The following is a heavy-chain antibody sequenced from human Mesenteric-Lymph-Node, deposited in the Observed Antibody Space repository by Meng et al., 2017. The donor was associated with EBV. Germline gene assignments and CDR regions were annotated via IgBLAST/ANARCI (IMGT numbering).Heavy chain of an antibody. CDR3: ARITFGGAIGD. Sequence: QVPLQVAGPGLVKLSRTLSLSCDGSSGTISNSNWWSWVRQPPGKGLQWIGEIFHSGGTNYNPSLKSRVTISVDKSKNQFSLKVNSLTAADTAVYYCARITFGGAIGDWGQGTLVTVSS. V-gene: IGHV4-4*02. D-gene: IGHD3-16*02. CDR1: SGTISNSNW. J-gene: IGHJ4*02. CDR2: IFHSGGT.